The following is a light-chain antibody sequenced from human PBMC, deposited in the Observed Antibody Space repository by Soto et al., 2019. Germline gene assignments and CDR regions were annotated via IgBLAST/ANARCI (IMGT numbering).Light chain of an antibody. CDR1: SSDIGGYNY. J-gene: IGLJ2*01. CDR2: GVS. V-gene: IGLV2-8*01. CDR3: SSYASSNNLV. Sequence: QSALTQPPSASGSPGQSVTISCTGASSDIGGYNYVSWYQQHPGKAPKLLIYGVSKRPSGVPDRFSGFKSGNTASLTVSGLQAEDEADYYCSSYASSNNLVFGGGTKLTVL.